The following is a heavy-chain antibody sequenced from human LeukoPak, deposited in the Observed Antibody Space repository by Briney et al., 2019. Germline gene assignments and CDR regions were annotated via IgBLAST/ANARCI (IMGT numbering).Heavy chain of an antibody. J-gene: IGHJ6*03. CDR3: ARGVTSGSGSYYKVRHYYYYMDV. V-gene: IGHV4-34*01. CDR1: GESFSGYY. CDR2: ISLSGST. Sequence: SETLSLTCAVYGESFSGYYWSWIRQPPGKGLEWIGEISLSGSTNYNPSLKSRVTMSVDTSKNQFSLKLSSVTAADTAVYYCARGVTSGSGSYYKVRHYYYYMDVWGKGTTVTVSS. D-gene: IGHD3-10*01.